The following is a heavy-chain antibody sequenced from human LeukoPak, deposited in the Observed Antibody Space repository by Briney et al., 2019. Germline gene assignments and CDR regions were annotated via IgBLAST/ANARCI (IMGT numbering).Heavy chain of an antibody. CDR1: GFTFSSYA. CDR3: ARPALYVWGSYRYGDHYFDY. V-gene: IGHV3-30-3*01. D-gene: IGHD3-16*02. J-gene: IGHJ4*02. Sequence: PGGSLRLSCAASGFTFSSYAMHWVRQAPGKGLEWVAVISYDGSNKYYADSVRGRFTISRDNSKNTLYLQMNSLRAEDTAVYYCARPALYVWGSYRYGDHYFDYWGQGTLVTVSS. CDR2: ISYDGSNK.